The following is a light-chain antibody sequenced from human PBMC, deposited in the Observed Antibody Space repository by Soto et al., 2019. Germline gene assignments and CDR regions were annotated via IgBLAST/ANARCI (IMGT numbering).Light chain of an antibody. CDR1: SSDVGGYNF. Sequence: QSVLTQPASVSGSPGQSITISCTGTSSDVGGYNFVSWYQQHPGKAPKLMIYEVSNRPSGVSNRFSGSKSGNTASLTISGLQAEDEADYYCSSYRSSSHFVFGTGTKLTVL. J-gene: IGLJ1*01. CDR3: SSYRSSSHFV. CDR2: EVS. V-gene: IGLV2-14*01.